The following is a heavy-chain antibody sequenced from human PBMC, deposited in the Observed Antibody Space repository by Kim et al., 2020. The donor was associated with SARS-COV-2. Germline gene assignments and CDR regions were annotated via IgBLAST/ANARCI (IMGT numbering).Heavy chain of an antibody. Sequence: GTTNYADSVKGQFTIARDDARNTLYLHMNSLRGEDTAVYYCARRPSRFLDYWGQGTLVTVSS. D-gene: IGHD3-3*01. CDR3: ARRPSRFLDY. CDR2: GTT. V-gene: IGHV3-23*01. J-gene: IGHJ4*02.